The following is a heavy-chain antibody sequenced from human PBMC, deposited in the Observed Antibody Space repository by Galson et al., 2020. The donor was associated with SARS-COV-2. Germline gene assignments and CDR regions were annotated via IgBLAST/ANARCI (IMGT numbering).Heavy chain of an antibody. CDR1: GFTFSNFW. J-gene: IGHJ6*02. CDR2: IKEDGSDK. Sequence: GGSLRLSCAASGFTFSNFWMSWVRRAPGKGLEWVANIKEDGSDKAYVDSVKGRFIVSRDNAEQSVYLQMNSLRVEDAAVYYCARRGVALPCSSGWGYGMDVWGRGTTVTVSS. D-gene: IGHD3-3*01. V-gene: IGHV3-7*01. CDR3: ARRGVALPCSSGWGYGMDV.